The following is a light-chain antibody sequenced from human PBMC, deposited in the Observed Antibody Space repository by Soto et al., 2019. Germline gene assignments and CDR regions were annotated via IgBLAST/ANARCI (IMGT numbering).Light chain of an antibody. Sequence: DIVLTQSPATLSLSPGERATLSCRASQSVSSNYFAWYQQKPGQAPRLLIYDASTRATGIPDRFSGSGSGTDFTLTISRLEPEDFAVYYCQQYGSSPPYSFGQGTKLEIK. CDR2: DAS. CDR1: QSVSSNY. CDR3: QQYGSSPPYS. V-gene: IGKV3-20*01. J-gene: IGKJ2*03.